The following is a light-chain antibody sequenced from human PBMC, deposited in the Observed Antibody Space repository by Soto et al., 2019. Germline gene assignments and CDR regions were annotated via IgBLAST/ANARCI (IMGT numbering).Light chain of an antibody. CDR3: QPTNITPRT. Sequence: DIQMTQSPSSLSASLGDTVTITCRASQSISGYLNWYQQKPGKAPKLLIDAASTLQSGVPSRFSGSGSGTDFTLTISSLKPEDFATYYCQPTNITPRTFGQGTTVEIK. V-gene: IGKV1-39*01. J-gene: IGKJ1*01. CDR1: QSISGY. CDR2: AAS.